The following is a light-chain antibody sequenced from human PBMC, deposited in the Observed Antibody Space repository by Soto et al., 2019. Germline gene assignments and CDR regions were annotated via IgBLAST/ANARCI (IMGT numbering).Light chain of an antibody. Sequence: DIPLTQSPSFLSASVGDRVTVTCRASQGINSYLAWYRQKPGKAPKLLIYTASTLQSGVPSRFSGSGSGTEFTLTITSLQPEDFAAYYCLQLYTYPLTCGGGTKVEIK. CDR1: QGINSY. J-gene: IGKJ4*01. CDR2: TAS. V-gene: IGKV1-9*01. CDR3: LQLYTYPLT.